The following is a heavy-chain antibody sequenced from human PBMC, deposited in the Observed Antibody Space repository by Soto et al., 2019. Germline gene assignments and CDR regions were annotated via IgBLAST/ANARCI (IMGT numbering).Heavy chain of an antibody. CDR2: IYHSGST. CDR3: ARGAATVTPGWSDP. Sequence: PSETLSLTCAVSGYSISSGYYWGWIRQTPGKGLEWIASIYHSGSTYYNPSLKSRVTISVDTSKNQFSLKLTSVTAADTAVYYCARGAATVTPGWSDPSGPGIMVTVSS. J-gene: IGHJ5*02. D-gene: IGHD4-17*01. V-gene: IGHV4-38-2*01. CDR1: GYSISSGYY.